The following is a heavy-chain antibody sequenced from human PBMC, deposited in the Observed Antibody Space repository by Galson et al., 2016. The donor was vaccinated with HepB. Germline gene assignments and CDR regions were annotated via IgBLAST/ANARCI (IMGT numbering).Heavy chain of an antibody. CDR2: FDLEDAET. Sequence: SVKVSCKVSGHSFTELSMHWVRQTPGKGLEWMGGFDLEDAETIYSQKFQGRVTMTEDTSTDTAYMELSSLTSEDTAVYYCTTAWFDPWGQGTLVTVSS. CDR1: GHSFTELS. J-gene: IGHJ5*02. CDR3: TTAWFDP. V-gene: IGHV1-24*01.